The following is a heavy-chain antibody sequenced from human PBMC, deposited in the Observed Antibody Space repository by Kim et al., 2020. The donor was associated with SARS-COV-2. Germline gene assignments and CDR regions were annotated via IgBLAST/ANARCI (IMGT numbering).Heavy chain of an antibody. D-gene: IGHD3-10*01. Sequence: GGSLRLSCAASGFTFSTYWMTWVRQAPGKGLEWVANIKQDGSEKYYVDSVKGRFAISRDNPENSMYLQMNSLRAEDTAVYYCARDSGPFYYDSGGHIYYYGMDVWGQGTTVTVSS. CDR1: GFTFSTYW. J-gene: IGHJ6*02. CDR2: IKQDGSEK. V-gene: IGHV3-7*01. CDR3: ARDSGPFYYDSGGHIYYYGMDV.